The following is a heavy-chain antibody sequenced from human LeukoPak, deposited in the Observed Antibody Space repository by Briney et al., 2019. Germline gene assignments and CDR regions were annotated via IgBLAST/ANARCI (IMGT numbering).Heavy chain of an antibody. D-gene: IGHD3-10*01. CDR3: ARGGAYGSGSYLGLAMDV. CDR2: SGSI. Sequence: SETLSLTCTISGVSISSYYWSWIRQPPGKRLEWIGYSGSINYNPSLKSRVTISVDTSKNQFSLKLNSVTAADTAVYYCARGGAYGSGSYLGLAMDVWGQGTTVTVSS. CDR1: GVSISSYY. V-gene: IGHV4-59*01. J-gene: IGHJ6*02.